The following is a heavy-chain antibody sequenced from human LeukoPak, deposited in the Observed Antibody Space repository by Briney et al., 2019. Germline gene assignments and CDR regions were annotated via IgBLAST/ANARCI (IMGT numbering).Heavy chain of an antibody. CDR2: ISYDGSNK. V-gene: IGHV3-30*04. J-gene: IGHJ4*02. CDR1: GFTFSSYA. CDR3: ARDLWFGELPNYFDY. D-gene: IGHD3-10*01. Sequence: GRSLRLSCAASGFTFSSYAMHWVRQAPDKGLEWVAVISYDGSNKYYADSVKGRFTISRDNSKNTLYLQMNSLRAEDTAVYYCARDLWFGELPNYFDYWGQGTLVTVSS.